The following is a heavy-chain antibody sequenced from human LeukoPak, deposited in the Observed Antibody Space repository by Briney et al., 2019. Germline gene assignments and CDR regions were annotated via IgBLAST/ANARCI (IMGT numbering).Heavy chain of an antibody. CDR1: GYTFTSYD. CDR3: ARNSHGYSSGWLQFNFDY. V-gene: IGHV1-18*01. J-gene: IGHJ4*02. Sequence: ASVKVSCKASGYTFTSYDINWVRPATGQGLEWMGWMNPNSGNTNYAQKLQGRVTMTTDTSTSTAYMELRSLRSDDTAVYYCARNSHGYSSGWLQFNFDYWGQGTLVTVSS. D-gene: IGHD6-19*01. CDR2: MNPNSGNT.